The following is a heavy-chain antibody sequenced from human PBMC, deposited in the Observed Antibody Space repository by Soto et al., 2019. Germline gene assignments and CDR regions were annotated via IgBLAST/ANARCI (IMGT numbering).Heavy chain of an antibody. V-gene: IGHV1-2*04. CDR2: INPKSGGT. J-gene: IGHJ6*02. Sequence: ASVKVSCKASGYSFTDYHIHWVRQAPGQGLEWLGRINPKSGGTSTAQKFQGWVTMTRDRSISTVYMELTRLRSDDTAVYFCARGHSTDCSNGVCSFFYNHEMDVWGQGATVTVSS. D-gene: IGHD2-8*01. CDR1: GYSFTDYH. CDR3: ARGHSTDCSNGVCSFFYNHEMDV.